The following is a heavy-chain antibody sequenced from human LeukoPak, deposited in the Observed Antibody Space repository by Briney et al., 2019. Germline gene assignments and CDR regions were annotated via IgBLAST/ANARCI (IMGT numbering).Heavy chain of an antibody. CDR1: GFTVSSNY. J-gene: IGHJ4*02. CDR3: ARRGHGYGSPFDY. V-gene: IGHV3-66*04. Sequence: PGGSLRLSCAASGFTVSSNYMNWVRQAPGKGLEWVSMIYSGGNTFYTDSVKGRFIISRDNSKNTLDLRMNSLRAEDTAVYYCARRGHGYGSPFDYWGQGTLVTVSS. D-gene: IGHD5-18*01. CDR2: IYSGGNT.